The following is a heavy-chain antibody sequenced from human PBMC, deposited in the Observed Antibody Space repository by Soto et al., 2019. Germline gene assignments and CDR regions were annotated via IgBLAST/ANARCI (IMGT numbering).Heavy chain of an antibody. CDR1: GGSISGYY. J-gene: IGHJ4*02. CDR3: ARHYGSGTYPLDY. Sequence: QVQLQESGPGLVKPSETLSLTCTVSGGSISGYYWSWIRQPPGKELEYIGYIYSTGSTNYNPSLQSRVTMSIATSNNQFSLKLNSVTAADTAVYYCARHYGSGTYPLDYWGQGTLVTVSS. D-gene: IGHD3-10*01. CDR2: IYSTGST. V-gene: IGHV4-59*08.